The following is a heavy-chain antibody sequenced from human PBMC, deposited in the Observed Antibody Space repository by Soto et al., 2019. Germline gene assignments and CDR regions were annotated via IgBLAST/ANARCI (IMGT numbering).Heavy chain of an antibody. CDR2: INTDGSTT. D-gene: IGHD3-16*02. V-gene: IGHV3-74*01. CDR3: AWAGSYRFDY. Sequence: EVQLVESGGGLPGGSLRLSCAPSGFTFSSYWMHWVRQAPGEGLVWVSRINTDGSTTNYADSVKGRFTISRDNAKNTLYLQMNSLRAEDTAVYYCAWAGSYRFDYWGQGTLVTVSS. CDR1: GFTFSSYW. J-gene: IGHJ4*02.